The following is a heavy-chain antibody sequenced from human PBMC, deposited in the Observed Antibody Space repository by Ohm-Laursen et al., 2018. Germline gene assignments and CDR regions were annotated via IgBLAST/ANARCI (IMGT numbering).Heavy chain of an antibody. V-gene: IGHV1-18*01. CDR1: GYTFSNYG. D-gene: IGHD3-22*01. CDR3: ATGYDSSGYYSS. CDR2: ISGYNGNT. J-gene: IGHJ5*02. Sequence: SVKVSCKASGYTFSNYGISWVRQAPGQGLEWMGWISGYNGNTNYAQKFRGRVTMTTDTSTSTAYMELRSLRSDDTAVYYCATGYDSSGYYSSWGQGTLVTVSS.